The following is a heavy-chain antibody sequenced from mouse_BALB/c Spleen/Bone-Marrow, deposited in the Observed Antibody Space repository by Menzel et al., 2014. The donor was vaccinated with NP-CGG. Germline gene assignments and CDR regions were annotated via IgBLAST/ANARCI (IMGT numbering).Heavy chain of an antibody. V-gene: IGHV1-12*01. CDR2: IYPGNGDT. CDR3: ARGGTPYYFDY. Sequence: VQLQQSGAELVKPGASVKMSCKASDYTSTSYNMHWVKQTPGQGLEWIGAIYPGNGDTSYNQKFKGKATLTADKSSSTAYMQLSSLTSEDFAVYYCARGGTPYYFDYWGQGTTLTVSS. J-gene: IGHJ2*01. CDR1: DYTSTSYN. D-gene: IGHD2-14*01.